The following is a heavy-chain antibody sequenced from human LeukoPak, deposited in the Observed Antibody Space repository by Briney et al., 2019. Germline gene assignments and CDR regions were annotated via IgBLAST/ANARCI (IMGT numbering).Heavy chain of an antibody. J-gene: IGHJ4*02. Sequence: GGSLRLSCAASGFTFSSYSMSWVRQAPGKGLEWVSSISSSSSYIYYADSVKGRFTISRDYAKNSLYLQMNSLRAEDTAVYYCVRACGGDCYLADYWGQGTLVTVSS. D-gene: IGHD2-21*02. CDR3: VRACGGDCYLADY. CDR2: ISSSSSYI. V-gene: IGHV3-21*01. CDR1: GFTFSSYS.